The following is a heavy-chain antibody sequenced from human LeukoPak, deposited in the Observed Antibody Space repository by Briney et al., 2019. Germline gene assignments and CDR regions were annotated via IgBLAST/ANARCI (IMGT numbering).Heavy chain of an antibody. CDR2: IYSSGDT. Sequence: SETLSLTCTVSGGPISSYYWSWIRQPAGKGLEWIGRIYSSGDTNYNPSLKSRVTMSTDTSKKQFSLNLSSVTAADTAVYYCAAYQQQLAFDYWGQGTLVTVSS. J-gene: IGHJ4*02. V-gene: IGHV4-4*07. CDR3: AAYQQQLAFDY. D-gene: IGHD6-13*01. CDR1: GGPISSYY.